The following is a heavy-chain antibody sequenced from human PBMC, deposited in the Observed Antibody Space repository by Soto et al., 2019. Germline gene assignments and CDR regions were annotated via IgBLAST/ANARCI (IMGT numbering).Heavy chain of an antibody. Sequence: GASVKVSCKASGFIFIDYYMYWVRQAPGQGLEWVGWINPKSGDTKFAQRFQGRVTMTRDTSITTAYIELGGLRSDDTAVYYCARGAMAHFGIDVWGQGTTVTVSS. CDR1: GFIFIDYY. CDR2: INPKSGDT. D-gene: IGHD2-8*01. CDR3: ARGAMAHFGIDV. V-gene: IGHV1-2*02. J-gene: IGHJ6*02.